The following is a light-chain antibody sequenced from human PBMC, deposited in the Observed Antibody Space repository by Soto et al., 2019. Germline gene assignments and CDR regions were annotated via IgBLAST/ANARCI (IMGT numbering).Light chain of an antibody. CDR1: QSVDIN. Sequence: PGDRVTISCRASQSVDINLAWYQQRSGQAPRLLIYGASTRATGIPVRFSGSGFGTEFTLTISSLQSEDFAVYYCQQYKNWPLIGQGTRLEI. CDR2: GAS. CDR3: QQYKNWPL. J-gene: IGKJ5*01. V-gene: IGKV3-15*01.